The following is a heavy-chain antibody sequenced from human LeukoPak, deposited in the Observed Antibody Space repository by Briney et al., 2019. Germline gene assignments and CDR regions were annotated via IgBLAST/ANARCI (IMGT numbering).Heavy chain of an antibody. CDR3: AKHTLLRGYSYGFDY. CDR1: GFTFSTYA. J-gene: IGHJ4*02. V-gene: IGHV3-23*01. D-gene: IGHD5-18*01. Sequence: GGSLRLSCAASGFTFSTYAMCWVRQAPGKGLEWVSAISGSGGLTFYADSVEGRFTISRDNSKNTLYLQMNSLRAEDTAVYYCAKHTLLRGYSYGFDYWGQGTLVTVSS. CDR2: ISGSGGLT.